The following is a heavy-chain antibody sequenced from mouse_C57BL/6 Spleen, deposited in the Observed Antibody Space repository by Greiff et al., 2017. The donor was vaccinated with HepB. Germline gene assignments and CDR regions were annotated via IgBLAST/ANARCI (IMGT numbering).Heavy chain of an antibody. CDR3: ARDPTVVGAMDY. J-gene: IGHJ4*01. CDR1: GFTFSSYA. CDR2: ISDGGSYT. V-gene: IGHV5-4*01. D-gene: IGHD1-1*01. Sequence: EVKLQESGGGLVKPGGSLKLSCAASGFTFSSYAMSWVRQTPEKRLEWVATISDGGSYTYYPDNVKGRFTISRDNAKNNLYLQMSHLKSEDTAMYYCARDPTVVGAMDYWGQGTSVTVSS.